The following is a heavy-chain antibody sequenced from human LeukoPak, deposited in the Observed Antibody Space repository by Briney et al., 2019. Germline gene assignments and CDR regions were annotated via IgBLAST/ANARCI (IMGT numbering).Heavy chain of an antibody. V-gene: IGHV4-4*07. Sequence: SETLSLTCTVSGGSISSYYWSWIRQPAGKGPEWIGRSTGSTNYNPSLKSRVTMSVDTSKNQFSLRLRSVTAADTAVYYCARQIASAGTAGFDFWGQGALVTVSS. J-gene: IGHJ4*02. CDR3: ARQIASAGTAGFDF. CDR2: STGST. CDR1: GGSISSYY. D-gene: IGHD6-13*01.